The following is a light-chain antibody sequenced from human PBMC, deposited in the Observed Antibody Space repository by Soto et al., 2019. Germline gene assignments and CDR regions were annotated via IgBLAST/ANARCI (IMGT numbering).Light chain of an antibody. Sequence: DIQMTQSPSTLSASLGDRVTITCRASQRINKWLAWHQQKPGKAPKLLIYKASSLESGVPSRFSGSGSGTEFTLTISSLQPDDFATYYCQQYNSYSWTFGQGTKVAIK. J-gene: IGKJ1*01. CDR3: QQYNSYSWT. V-gene: IGKV1-5*03. CDR1: QRINKW. CDR2: KAS.